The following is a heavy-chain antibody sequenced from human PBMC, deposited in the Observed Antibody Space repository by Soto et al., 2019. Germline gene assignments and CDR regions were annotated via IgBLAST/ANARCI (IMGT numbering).Heavy chain of an antibody. CDR2: IYYSGST. CDR1: GGSISSSSYY. D-gene: IGHD4-17*01. Sequence: SETLSLTCTVSGGSISSSSYYWSWIRQPPGKGLEWIGSIYYSGSTYYNPSLKSRVTISVDTSKNQFSPKLSSVTAADTAVYYCASDYGDYTRFDYWGQGTLVTVSS. J-gene: IGHJ4*02. CDR3: ASDYGDYTRFDY. V-gene: IGHV4-39*02.